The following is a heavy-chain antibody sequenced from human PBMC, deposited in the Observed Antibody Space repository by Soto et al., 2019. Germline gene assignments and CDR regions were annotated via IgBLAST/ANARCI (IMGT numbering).Heavy chain of an antibody. CDR1: GGSISSGGYY. D-gene: IGHD4-17*01. J-gene: IGHJ5*02. Sequence: PSETLSLTCTVSGGSISSGGYYWSWIRQHPGKGLEWIGYIYYSGSTYYNPSLKSRVTISVDTSKNQFSLKLSSVTAADTAVYYCARDEPVTGIDPWSQGTLVTVSS. V-gene: IGHV4-31*03. CDR3: ARDEPVTGIDP. CDR2: IYYSGST.